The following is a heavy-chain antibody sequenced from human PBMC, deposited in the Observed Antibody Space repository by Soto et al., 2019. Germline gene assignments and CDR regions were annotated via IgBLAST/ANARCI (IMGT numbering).Heavy chain of an antibody. V-gene: IGHV1-69*01. Sequence: QVQLVQSGAEVKKPGSSVKVSCKASGGTFSSYAISWVRQAPGQGLEWMGGIIPIFGTANYAQKFQGRVTITADESTSTAYMELSSLRSEDTAVYYCARERKYYYDSSGYYSLIFDYWGQGTLVTVSS. CDR1: GGTFSSYA. CDR3: ARERKYYYDSSGYYSLIFDY. D-gene: IGHD3-22*01. J-gene: IGHJ4*02. CDR2: IIPIFGTA.